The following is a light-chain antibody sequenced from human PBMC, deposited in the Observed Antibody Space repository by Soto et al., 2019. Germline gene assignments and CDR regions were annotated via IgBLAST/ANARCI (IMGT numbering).Light chain of an antibody. J-gene: IGLJ1*01. CDR3: CSYAGTYTNYV. V-gene: IGLV2-11*01. CDR2: DVT. CDR1: SSDVGGYGY. Sequence: QSALTQPRSVSGSPGQSVTISCSGTSSDVGGYGYVSWYQQHPGKAPKLVIYDVTKRPSGVPDRFSGSKSGNTASLTISGLQAEDEADYYCCSYAGTYTNYVFGTGTKVTVL.